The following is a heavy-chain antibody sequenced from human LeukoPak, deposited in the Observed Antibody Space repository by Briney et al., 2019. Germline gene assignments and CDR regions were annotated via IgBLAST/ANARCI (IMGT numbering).Heavy chain of an antibody. Sequence: GASVKASCKASGYTLTGYYMHWVRQAPGQGLEWMGWINPNSGGTNYAQKFQGRVTMTRDTSISTAYMELSRLRSDDTAVYYCARTTYSSGWFDYWGQGTLVTVSS. V-gene: IGHV1-2*02. J-gene: IGHJ5*01. CDR3: ARTTYSSGWFDY. D-gene: IGHD6-19*01. CDR1: GYTLTGYY. CDR2: INPNSGGT.